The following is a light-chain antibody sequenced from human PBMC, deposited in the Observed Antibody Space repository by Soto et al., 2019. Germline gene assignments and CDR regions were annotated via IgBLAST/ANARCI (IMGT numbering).Light chain of an antibody. J-gene: IGLJ1*01. V-gene: IGLV2-14*03. CDR1: SGDVGGYNY. CDR3: SSYSRRSNYV. CDR2: DVS. Sequence: QSALTQPASVSGSPGQSITISCTGTSGDVGGYNYVSWYQQHPGKAPKLIIYDVSYRPSGVSNRFSGSKSGNTASLTISGLQAEDEADYLCSSYSRRSNYVLGTGTKATV.